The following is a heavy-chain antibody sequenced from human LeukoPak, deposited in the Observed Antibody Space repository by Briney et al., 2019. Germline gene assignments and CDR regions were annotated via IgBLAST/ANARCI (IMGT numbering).Heavy chain of an antibody. J-gene: IGHJ1*01. CDR3: ARDLVLSYLQQLVSIFQH. Sequence: GGSLRLSCAASGFTFDDYAMHWVRQAPGKGLEWVSGISWNSGSIGYADSVKGRFTISRDNAKNSLYLQMNSLRAEDTAVYYCARDLVLSYLQQLVSIFQHWGQGTLVTVSS. D-gene: IGHD6-13*01. CDR1: GFTFDDYA. CDR2: ISWNSGSI. V-gene: IGHV3-9*01.